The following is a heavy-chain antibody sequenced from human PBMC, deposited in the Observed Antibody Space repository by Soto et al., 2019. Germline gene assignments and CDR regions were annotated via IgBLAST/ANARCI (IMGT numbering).Heavy chain of an antibody. Sequence: SETLSLTCTVSGGSISSSSYYWGWIRQPPGKGLEWIGSIYYSGSTYYNPSLKSRVTISVDTSKNQFSLKLSSVTAADTAVYYCARVRRGSGGYFDYWGQGTLVTVSS. CDR1: GGSISSSSYY. D-gene: IGHD3-10*01. J-gene: IGHJ4*02. CDR2: IYYSGST. CDR3: ARVRRGSGGYFDY. V-gene: IGHV4-39*07.